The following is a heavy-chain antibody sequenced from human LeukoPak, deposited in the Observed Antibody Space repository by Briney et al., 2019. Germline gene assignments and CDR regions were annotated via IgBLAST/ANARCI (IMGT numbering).Heavy chain of an antibody. Sequence: TGGSLRLSCAASGFTFSSYWMSWVRQAPGKGLEWVANIKHEGSEKYYADSVKGRFTISRDNAKNSLFLQMNTLRADDTGVYYCARRRTGSGTAFDIGGQGTMVTVSP. D-gene: IGHD1-26*01. CDR2: IKHEGSEK. J-gene: IGHJ3*02. V-gene: IGHV3-7*05. CDR3: ARRRTGSGTAFDI. CDR1: GFTFSSYW.